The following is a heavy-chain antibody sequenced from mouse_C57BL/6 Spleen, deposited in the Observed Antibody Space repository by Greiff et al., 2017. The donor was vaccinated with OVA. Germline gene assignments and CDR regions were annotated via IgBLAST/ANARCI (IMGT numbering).Heavy chain of an antibody. CDR3: ARGGERGYFDV. Sequence: ESGPGLVKPSQSLSLTCSVTGYSITSGYYWNWIRQFPGNKLEWMGYISYDGSNNYNPSLKNRISITRDTSKNQFFLKLNSVTTEDTATYYCARGGERGYFDVWGTGTTVTVSS. J-gene: IGHJ1*03. CDR2: ISYDGSN. V-gene: IGHV3-6*01. CDR1: GYSITSGYY.